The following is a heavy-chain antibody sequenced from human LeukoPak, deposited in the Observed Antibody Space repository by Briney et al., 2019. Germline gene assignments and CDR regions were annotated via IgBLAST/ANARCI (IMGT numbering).Heavy chain of an antibody. CDR3: ARDLVDGREDWGYTERFDY. CDR2: IIPIFGTA. D-gene: IGHD2-8*02. CDR1: GGTFSSYG. Sequence: SVKVSCKASGGTFSSYGISWVRQAPGQGLEWMGGIIPIFGTANYAQKFQGRVTITADESTSTAYMELSSLRSEDTAVYYCARDLVDGREDWGYTERFDYWGQGTLVTVSS. V-gene: IGHV1-69*01. J-gene: IGHJ4*02.